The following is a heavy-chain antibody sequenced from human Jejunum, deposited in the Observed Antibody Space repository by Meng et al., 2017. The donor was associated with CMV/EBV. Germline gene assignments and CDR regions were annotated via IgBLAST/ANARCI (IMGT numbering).Heavy chain of an antibody. Sequence: VSGGSITSGGYFWRWIRQHPGKGLEWIGYIYYSGTTYYNPSLKSRVTISLDTSKNQFSLKLSSVTAADTAVYYCARTGTTSWGYFEYWGQGTLVTVSS. J-gene: IGHJ4*02. CDR1: GGSITSGGYF. CDR3: ARTGTTSWGYFEY. D-gene: IGHD2-2*01. CDR2: IYYSGTT. V-gene: IGHV4-31*02.